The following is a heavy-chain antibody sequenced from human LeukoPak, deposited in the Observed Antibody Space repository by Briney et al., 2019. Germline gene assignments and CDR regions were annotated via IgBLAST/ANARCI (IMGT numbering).Heavy chain of an antibody. V-gene: IGHV1-3*01. CDR2: ITPVTGNT. J-gene: IGHJ4*02. D-gene: IGHD2-2*01. CDR3: ARDRSQLLGDC. Sequence: ASVKVSCKASGYTFTGFYMHWLRQAPGQGLEWMGWITPVTGNTKYSQKFQGRVIITRDTSASTAYMELSSLRSEDTAVYYCARDRSQLLGDCWGQGTLVTVSS. CDR1: GYTFTGFY.